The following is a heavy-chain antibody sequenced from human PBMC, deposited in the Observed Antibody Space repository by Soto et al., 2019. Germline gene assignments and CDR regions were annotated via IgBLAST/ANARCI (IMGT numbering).Heavy chain of an antibody. CDR3: ARAMTTVTTIDY. CDR1: GGSISNYY. D-gene: IGHD4-17*01. J-gene: IGHJ4*02. Sequence: SETLSLTCTVSGGSISNYYWSWIRQPPGKGLEWIGYIYYSGSTNYNPSLKSRVTISVDRSKNQFSLKLSSVTAADTAVYYCARAMTTVTTIDYWGQGTLVTVSS. CDR2: IYYSGST. V-gene: IGHV4-59*12.